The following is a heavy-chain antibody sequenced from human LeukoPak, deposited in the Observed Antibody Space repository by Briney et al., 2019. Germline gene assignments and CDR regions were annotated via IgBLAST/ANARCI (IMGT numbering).Heavy chain of an antibody. V-gene: IGHV3-21*04. CDR1: GFTFSSYS. J-gene: IGHJ4*02. CDR3: AKPDGIETTEI. CDR2: ISSSSSYI. Sequence: GGSLRLSCAASGFTFSSYSMNWVRQAPGKGLEWVSSISSSSSYIYYADSVKGRFTISRDNAKNSLYLQMNSLRAEDTAIYYCAKPDGIETTEIWGQGTLVTVSS. D-gene: IGHD1-7*01.